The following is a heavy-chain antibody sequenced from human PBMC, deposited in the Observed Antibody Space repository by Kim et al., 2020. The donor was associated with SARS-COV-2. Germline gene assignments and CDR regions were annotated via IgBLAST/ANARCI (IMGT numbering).Heavy chain of an antibody. CDR3: ARDIVVVVAATSYSHYGMDV. J-gene: IGHJ6*02. Sequence: GGSLRLSCAASGFTFSSYEMNWVRQAPGKGLEWVSYISSSGSTIYYADSVKGRFTISRDNAKNSLYLQMNSLRAEDTAVYYCARDIVVVVAATSYSHYGMDVWGQGTTVTVSS. CDR2: ISSSGSTI. CDR1: GFTFSSYE. V-gene: IGHV3-48*03. D-gene: IGHD2-15*01.